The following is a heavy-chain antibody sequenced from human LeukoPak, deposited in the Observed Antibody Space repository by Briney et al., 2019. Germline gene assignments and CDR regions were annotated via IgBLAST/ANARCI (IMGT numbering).Heavy chain of an antibody. Sequence: GGSLRLSSAASGLTFSLYAMNWVRQAPGKGLEWVSYINDDSSDIHYAGSVRGRFTISRDDARKTLYLQLSSLRVEDTAVYYCARDTFQPGLIDSWGQGTLVTVSS. J-gene: IGHJ4*02. V-gene: IGHV3-21*05. CDR3: ARDTFQPGLIDS. CDR2: INDDSSDI. CDR1: GLTFSLYA. D-gene: IGHD2-2*01.